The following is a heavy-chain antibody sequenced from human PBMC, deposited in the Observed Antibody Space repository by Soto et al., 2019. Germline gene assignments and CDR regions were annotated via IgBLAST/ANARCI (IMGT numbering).Heavy chain of an antibody. Sequence: ESGGGLVQPGGSLRLSCAASGFTFSSYGMDWVRQAPGKGLEWVSYISSSSSSVSYADSVKGRFSISRDNAKNSVYLQMNSLRAEDTAVYYCARGGSARPDYWGQGTLLTVSS. CDR2: ISSSSSSV. J-gene: IGHJ4*02. D-gene: IGHD6-6*01. CDR1: GFTFSSYG. V-gene: IGHV3-48*01. CDR3: ARGGSARPDY.